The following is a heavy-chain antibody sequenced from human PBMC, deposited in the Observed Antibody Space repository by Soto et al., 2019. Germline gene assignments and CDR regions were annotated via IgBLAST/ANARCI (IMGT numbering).Heavy chain of an antibody. CDR3: ARRGVYGPVDY. V-gene: IGHV4-39*02. D-gene: IGHD3-10*01. Sequence: QLLESGPGLVQPSETLSLTCTVSGGSISSSSYYWGWISQPPGKGLEWIGNIYYSGSAYYNPSLKSRVTISVVMSKNNFALNLSAVPAAATSVDYCARRGVYGPVDYWGQGTMVTVSS. J-gene: IGHJ4*02. CDR1: GGSISSSSYY. CDR2: IYYSGSA.